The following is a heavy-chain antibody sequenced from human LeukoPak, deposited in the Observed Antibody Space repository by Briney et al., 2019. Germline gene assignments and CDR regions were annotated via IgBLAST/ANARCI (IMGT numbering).Heavy chain of an antibody. Sequence: SETLSLTCAVSDDSISSYYWSWIRQPPGKGLDWIGYISYSGSTNYNPSLKSRVTISMDTSKNQFSLKLSSVTAADTAVYYCARGSSAMVIRFDPWGQGTLVTVSS. CDR1: DDSISSYY. CDR3: ARGSSAMVIRFDP. J-gene: IGHJ5*02. V-gene: IGHV4-59*01. CDR2: ISYSGST. D-gene: IGHD5-18*01.